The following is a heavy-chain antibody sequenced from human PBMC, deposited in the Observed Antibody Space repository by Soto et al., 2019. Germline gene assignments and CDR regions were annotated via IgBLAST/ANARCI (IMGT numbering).Heavy chain of an antibody. D-gene: IGHD2-15*01. CDR3: VRGGGGGLFDP. CDR1: GFTFRSYS. CDR2: ISSSNRTI. Sequence: GGSLRLSCAASGFTFRSYSMNWVRQAPGKGLEWVSYISSSNRTINYADSVKGRFTISRDNAKRSLYLQMMSLTAEDTAIYYCVRGGGGGLFDPWGQGTMVTVSS. J-gene: IGHJ5*02. V-gene: IGHV3-48*04.